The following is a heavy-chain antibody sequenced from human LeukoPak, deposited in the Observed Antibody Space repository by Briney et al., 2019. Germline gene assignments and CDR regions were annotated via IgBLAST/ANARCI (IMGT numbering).Heavy chain of an antibody. Sequence: GGSLRLSCAASGFTFSNFYMSWVRRAPGKGLEWVANIKQDGSERFYGDSVTGRFTISRDNAKNSVYLQMNSLRAEDTAIYYCGSLHNRALWGQGTLVTVSS. J-gene: IGHJ1*01. D-gene: IGHD2/OR15-2a*01. V-gene: IGHV3-7*01. CDR1: GFTFSNFY. CDR3: GSLHNRAL. CDR2: IKQDGSER.